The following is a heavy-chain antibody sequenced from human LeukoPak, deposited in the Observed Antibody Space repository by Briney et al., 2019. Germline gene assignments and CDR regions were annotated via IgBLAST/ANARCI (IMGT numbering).Heavy chain of an antibody. D-gene: IGHD5-12*01. Sequence: SGTLSLTCTVSGAPISSYYWNWIRQPPGKRLEWIGYIYNSGSTHYNPSLKSRVTISVDTSKNQFSLNLSSVTAADTAVYYCARAPSGFDFSNFDYWGPGTLVTVSS. CDR1: GAPISSYY. CDR2: IYNSGST. V-gene: IGHV4-59*08. J-gene: IGHJ4*02. CDR3: ARAPSGFDFSNFDY.